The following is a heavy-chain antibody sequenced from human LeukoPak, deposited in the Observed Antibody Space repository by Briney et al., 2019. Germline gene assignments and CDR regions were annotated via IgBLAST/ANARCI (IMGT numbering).Heavy chain of an antibody. CDR3: ARSSSSGWGFRFDP. D-gene: IGHD6-19*01. V-gene: IGHV4-34*01. CDR1: GGSFSGYY. J-gene: IGHJ5*02. CDR2: INHSGST. Sequence: SETLSLTCAVYGGSFSGYYWSWIRQPPGKGLEWIGEINHSGSTNYNPSLKSRVTISVDTSKNQFSLKLSSVTAADTAVYYCARSSSSGWGFRFDPWGQGTLVTVSS.